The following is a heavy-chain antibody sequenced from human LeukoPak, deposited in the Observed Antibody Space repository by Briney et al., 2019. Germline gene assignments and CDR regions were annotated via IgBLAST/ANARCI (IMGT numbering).Heavy chain of an antibody. V-gene: IGHV4-34*01. J-gene: IGHJ6*02. Sequence: SETLSLTCAVYGGSFSGCYWSWIRQPPGKGLEWIGEINHSGSTNYNPSLKSRVTISVDTSKNQFSLKLSSVTAADTAVYYCARGVTSTYFDWLPRYYYYYGMDVRGQGTTVTVSS. CDR1: GGSFSGCY. D-gene: IGHD3-9*01. CDR3: ARGVTSTYFDWLPRYYYYYGMDV. CDR2: INHSGST.